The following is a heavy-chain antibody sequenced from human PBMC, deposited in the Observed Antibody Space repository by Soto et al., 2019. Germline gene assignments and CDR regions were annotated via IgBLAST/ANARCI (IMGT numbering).Heavy chain of an antibody. CDR2: IYSRGST. CDR1: GGSVTSGDYY. D-gene: IGHD3-10*01. CDR3: ARAQGSQRTYSAGQFDL. Sequence: QVQLQESGPGLVKPSETLSLTCTVSGGSVTSGDYYWTWIRQHPEKGLEWIGHIYSRGSTYYNPSLKSRVTISVDTAKTQFSLKDTSMTAADTAVYFCARAQGSQRTYSAGQFDLWGQGTLVTVSS. J-gene: IGHJ5*02. V-gene: IGHV4-31*03.